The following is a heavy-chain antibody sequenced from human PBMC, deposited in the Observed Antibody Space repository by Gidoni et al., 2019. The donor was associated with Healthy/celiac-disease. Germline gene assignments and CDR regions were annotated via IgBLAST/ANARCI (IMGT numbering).Heavy chain of an antibody. V-gene: IGHV3-21*01. CDR1: GLPFRSYS. Sequence: EVQLVESGGGLVKPGGSLSLSCAASGLPFRSYSMNWVRQAPGKGLEWVSSISSSSSYIYYADSLQGRFTISRDNAQNSLYLQMNSLRAEDTAVYYCAGEPNPNYYDSSGYRDYWGQGTLVTVSS. CDR2: ISSSSSYI. J-gene: IGHJ4*02. CDR3: AGEPNPNYYDSSGYRDY. D-gene: IGHD3-22*01.